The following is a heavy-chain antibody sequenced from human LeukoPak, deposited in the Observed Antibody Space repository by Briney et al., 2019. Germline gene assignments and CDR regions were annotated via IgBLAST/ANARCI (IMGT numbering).Heavy chain of an antibody. V-gene: IGHV3-53*01. D-gene: IGHD2-15*01. J-gene: IGHJ5*02. CDR2: IYSGGST. Sequence: VGSLRLSCAASVFTVSSNYMSWVRQAPGKGLEWVSVIYSGGSTYYADSVKGRFTISRDNSKNTLYLQMNSLRAEDTAVYYCARDNVGWFDPWGQGTLVTVSS. CDR3: ARDNVGWFDP. CDR1: VFTVSSNY.